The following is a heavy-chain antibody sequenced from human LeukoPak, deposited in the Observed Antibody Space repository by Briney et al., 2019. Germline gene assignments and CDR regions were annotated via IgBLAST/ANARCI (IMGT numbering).Heavy chain of an antibody. CDR3: ARGPKRLAARWFDP. J-gene: IGHJ5*02. Sequence: KPGGSLRLSCAASGFTFSDYYMSWIRQAPGKGLEWVSYISSSGSTIYYADSVKGGFTISRDNAKNSLYLQMNSLRAEDTAVYSCARGPKRLAARWFDPWGQGTLVTVSS. CDR1: GFTFSDYY. V-gene: IGHV3-11*04. CDR2: ISSSGSTI. D-gene: IGHD6-6*01.